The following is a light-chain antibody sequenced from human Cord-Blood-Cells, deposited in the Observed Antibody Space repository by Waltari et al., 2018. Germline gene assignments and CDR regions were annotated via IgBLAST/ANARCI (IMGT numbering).Light chain of an antibody. CDR1: QSISSY. CDR3: QQSYSTPMYT. CDR2: AAS. J-gene: IGKJ2*01. V-gene: IGKV1-39*01. Sequence: DMQITQSPSSLSASVVARGNITCRAIQSISSYLNWDQQKPGKAPKLLIYAASSLQSGVPSRFSGSGSGTDFTLTISSLQPEDFATYYCQQSYSTPMYTFGQGTKLEIK.